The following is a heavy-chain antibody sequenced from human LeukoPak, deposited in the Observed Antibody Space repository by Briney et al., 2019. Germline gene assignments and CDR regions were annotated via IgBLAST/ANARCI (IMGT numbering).Heavy chain of an antibody. Sequence: GSLRLSCAASGFNFDLYAMTWVRQAPGKGLEWVASISGSGDDTYYAASVRGRFTISRDSSQTKLQMNSLRAEDTAMYYCAREWVVAVGPTNYLDYWGRGALVTVSS. V-gene: IGHV3-23*01. D-gene: IGHD1-26*01. CDR1: GFNFDLYA. CDR3: AREWVVAVGPTNYLDY. J-gene: IGHJ4*02. CDR2: ISGSGDDT.